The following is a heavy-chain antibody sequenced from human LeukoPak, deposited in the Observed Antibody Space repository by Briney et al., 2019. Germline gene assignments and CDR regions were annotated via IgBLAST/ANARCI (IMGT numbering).Heavy chain of an antibody. D-gene: IGHD6-19*01. Sequence: SVKVSCKASGGTFSSYTISWVRQAPGQGLEWRGRIIPILGITNYAQKFQGRVTITADKSTSTAYMELSSLRSEDTAVYYCAREGGRKAVAGTRSPYHWGQGTLVTVSS. CDR3: AREGGRKAVAGTRSPYH. J-gene: IGHJ4*02. V-gene: IGHV1-69*04. CDR2: IIPILGIT. CDR1: GGTFSSYT.